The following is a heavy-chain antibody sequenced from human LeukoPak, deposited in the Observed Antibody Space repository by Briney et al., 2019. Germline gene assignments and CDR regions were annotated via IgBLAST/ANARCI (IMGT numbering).Heavy chain of an antibody. J-gene: IGHJ4*02. Sequence: GGSLRLSCAASGFTFSSHWMHWVRHAPGKGLVWVSRIDSDGRITTYADSVKGRFTISRDNAKNTLYLQMNTLRDEDTAVYYCARDYNWNPPDYWGQGTLVTVSS. CDR1: GFTFSSHW. CDR2: IDSDGRIT. V-gene: IGHV3-74*01. D-gene: IGHD1-1*01. CDR3: ARDYNWNPPDY.